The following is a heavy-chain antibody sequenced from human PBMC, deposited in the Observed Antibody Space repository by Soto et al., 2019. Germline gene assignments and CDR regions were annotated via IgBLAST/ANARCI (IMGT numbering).Heavy chain of an antibody. CDR2: INTRGGTT. CDR1: GYTLTRFY. Sequence: QVQLVQSGAEVRKPGASVRLSSKASGYTLTRFYLHWVRQAPGQGLEWMGIINTRGGTTAYAQKFRGRLTVTRDTSTSTVYMELSNLRSEDTAIYYCARGPDDSDVPRWDYWGQGTRVTVSS. D-gene: IGHD4-17*01. V-gene: IGHV1-46*01. J-gene: IGHJ4*02. CDR3: ARGPDDSDVPRWDY.